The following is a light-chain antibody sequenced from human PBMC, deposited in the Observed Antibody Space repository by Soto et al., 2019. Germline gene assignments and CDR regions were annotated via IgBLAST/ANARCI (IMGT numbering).Light chain of an antibody. CDR2: DVS. CDR3: CSYAGNSLWV. Sequence: QSALTQPRSVSGPPGQSVTISCTGTSSDVGGYNYVSWYQQHPGKAPKLVIYDVSKRPSGVPDRFSGSKSGNTASLTISGLQAEDEADYYCCSYAGNSLWVFGGGTKLTVL. J-gene: IGLJ3*02. V-gene: IGLV2-11*01. CDR1: SSDVGGYNY.